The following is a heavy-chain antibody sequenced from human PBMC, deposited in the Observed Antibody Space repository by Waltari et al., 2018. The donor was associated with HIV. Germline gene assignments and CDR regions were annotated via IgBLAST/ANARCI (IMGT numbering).Heavy chain of an antibody. D-gene: IGHD4-17*01. V-gene: IGHV5-51*01. J-gene: IGHJ3*02. CDR1: GTSFSSHW. CDR3: ARRQGDYRTAFNI. CDR2: IYPGDFDT. Sequence: EIQLVQSGGEMKKAGESLRISCKASGTSFSSHWIGWVRQLPGKGLEWMGIIYPGDFDTIYSPSFKGQVTISVDKSITTAYLQWSSLKASDTAIYYCARRQGDYRTAFNIWGQGTMVTVSP.